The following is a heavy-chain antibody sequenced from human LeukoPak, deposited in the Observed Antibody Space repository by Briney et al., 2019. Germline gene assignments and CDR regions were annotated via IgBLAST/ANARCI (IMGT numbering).Heavy chain of an antibody. D-gene: IGHD3-16*01. J-gene: IGHJ4*02. CDR1: GFTFDDYA. CDR2: ISWNSGSI. Sequence: GGSLRLSCAASGFTFDDYAMHWVRQAPGKGLEWVSGISWNSGSIGYADSVKGRFTISRDNAKNSLYLQTNSLRAEDTALYYCAKDTSFDGGFLLGEWGQGTLVTVSS. CDR3: AKDTSFDGGFLLGE. V-gene: IGHV3-9*01.